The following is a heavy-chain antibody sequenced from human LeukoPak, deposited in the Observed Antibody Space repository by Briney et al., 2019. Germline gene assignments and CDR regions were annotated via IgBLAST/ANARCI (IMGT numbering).Heavy chain of an antibody. Sequence: ASVKVSCKASGYTFIDYYMHWLRQAPGQGPEWMGWMNPNSGGTNYGQKLQGRVTMTRDTSISTAYMELSRLRSDDTALYYCAYSSGKRGDAFDVWGRGTMVTVSS. CDR3: AYSSGKRGDAFDV. D-gene: IGHD3-10*01. CDR1: GYTFIDYY. J-gene: IGHJ3*01. CDR2: MNPNSGGT. V-gene: IGHV1-2*02.